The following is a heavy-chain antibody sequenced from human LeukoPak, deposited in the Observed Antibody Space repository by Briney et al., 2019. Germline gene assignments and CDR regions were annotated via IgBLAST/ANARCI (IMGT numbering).Heavy chain of an antibody. D-gene: IGHD2-15*01. V-gene: IGHV3-11*01. CDR1: RFTFSDYY. CDR3: ARDGYCGGRSCYPGSIPN. Sequence: GGSLRLSRAASRFTFSDYYMSWVRQAPGKGLEWVSYISNSGSSIYYADSVKGRFTISRDNAKNSLYLQMNDLRAEDTAVYYCARDGYCGGRSCYPGSIPNWGQGTLVTVSS. CDR2: ISNSGSSI. J-gene: IGHJ4*02.